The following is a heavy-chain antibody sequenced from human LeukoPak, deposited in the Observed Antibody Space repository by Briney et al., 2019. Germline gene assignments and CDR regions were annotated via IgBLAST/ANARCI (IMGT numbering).Heavy chain of an antibody. D-gene: IGHD6-19*01. CDR1: GFTFSSNA. CDR3: AKNHLRAVAVTITDY. Sequence: AESLTLSCAASGFTFSSNAMGWVRQAPGKGREWVSSISGSGHNTYHADSVKGRFSISRDNSKSTQNLQMTGLRAEDTAVYFCAKNHLRAVAVTITDYWGQGTLVTVAS. J-gene: IGHJ4*02. CDR2: ISGSGHNT. V-gene: IGHV3-23*01.